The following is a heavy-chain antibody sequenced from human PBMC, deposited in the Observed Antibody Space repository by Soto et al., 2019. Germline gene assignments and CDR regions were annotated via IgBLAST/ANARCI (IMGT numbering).Heavy chain of an antibody. V-gene: IGHV6-1*01. CDR1: GNSVSSNSAA. D-gene: IGHD3-10*01. CDR3: TFVYGSGIGGCFDP. CDR2: TYYRSKWYT. Sequence: PSQTLSLTCAISGNSVSSNSAAWHWIRQSPSRGLEWLGRTYYRSKWYTDYAVSVKTRITISPDISKNQFSLQPNSVTPEDTAVYFCTFVYGSGIGGCFDPWAQGALVTVSS. J-gene: IGHJ5*02.